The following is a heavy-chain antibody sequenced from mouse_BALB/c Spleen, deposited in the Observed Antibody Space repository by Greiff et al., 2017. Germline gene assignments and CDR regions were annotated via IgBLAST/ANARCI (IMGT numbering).Heavy chain of an antibody. D-gene: IGHD2-4*01. CDR1: GYTFTSYW. J-gene: IGHJ3*01. V-gene: IGHV1-69*02. CDR3: ASYDYAWFAY. Sequence: QVQLKQPGAELVKPGAPVKLSCKASGYTFTSYWMNWVKQRPGRGLEWIGRIDPSDSETHYNQKFKDKATLTVDKSSSTAYIQLSSLTSEDSAVYYCASYDYAWFAYWGQGTLVTVSA. CDR2: IDPSDSET.